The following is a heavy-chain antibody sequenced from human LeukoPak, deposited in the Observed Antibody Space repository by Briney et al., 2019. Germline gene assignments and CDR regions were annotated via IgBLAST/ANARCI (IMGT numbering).Heavy chain of an antibody. J-gene: IGHJ6*02. D-gene: IGHD3-16*01. CDR3: ARPPRGDYYYYGMDV. CDR1: GFTVSSNY. CDR2: IYSGGST. V-gene: IGHV3-66*04. Sequence: PGGSLRLSCAASGFTVSSNYMSWVRQAPGKGLEWVSVIYSGGSTYYADSVKGRFTISRDNSKNTLYLQMNSLRAEDTAVYYCARPPRGDYYYYGMDVWGQRTTVTVSS.